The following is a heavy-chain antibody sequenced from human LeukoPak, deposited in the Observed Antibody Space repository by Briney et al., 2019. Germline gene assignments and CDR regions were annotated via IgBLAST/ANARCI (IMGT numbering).Heavy chain of an antibody. CDR2: ISSRGRTI. V-gene: IGHV3-11*01. D-gene: IGHD3-16*01. J-gene: IGHJ4*02. CDR1: GFSFSDYY. CDR3: ARYYPYVDY. Sequence: GGALRLSCAPSGFSFSDYYLSWICQAPRKGLEWVSYISSRGRTIYYADSAKGRFTISRDNAKKSLYLQMNRLRAEDTALYFWARYYPYVDYWGEGGLGTVSS.